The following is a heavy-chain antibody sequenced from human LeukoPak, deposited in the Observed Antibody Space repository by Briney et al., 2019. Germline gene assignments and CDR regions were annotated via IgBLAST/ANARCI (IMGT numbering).Heavy chain of an antibody. J-gene: IGHJ3*02. CDR2: IYHSGNT. CDR1: GGSISTYY. D-gene: IGHD3-9*01. Sequence: PSETLSLTCTVSGGSISTYYWSWIRQPPGKGLEWIGYIYHSGNTNYNPSLQSRVTISVDTSRNQFSLKLSSVTAADTAVYYCAREGYDILTGYPNAFDIWGQGTMVTVSS. CDR3: AREGYDILTGYPNAFDI. V-gene: IGHV4-59*01.